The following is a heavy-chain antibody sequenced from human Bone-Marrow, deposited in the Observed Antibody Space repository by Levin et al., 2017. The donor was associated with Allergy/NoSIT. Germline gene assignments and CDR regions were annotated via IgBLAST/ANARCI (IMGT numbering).Heavy chain of an antibody. CDR2: IFYTGST. J-gene: IGHJ3*02. V-gene: IGHV4-31*03. CDR1: GGSIGGGYY. Sequence: PSQTLSLTCSVSGGSIGGGYYWSWVRQHPTTGLEWIGNIFYTGSTDYNPSLRGRLAMSVATTRDSFSLKLTSVTAADTALYYCARVTTVSNSRLIFDIWGHGTMVTVSS. D-gene: IGHD4-17*01. CDR3: ARVTTVSNSRLIFDI.